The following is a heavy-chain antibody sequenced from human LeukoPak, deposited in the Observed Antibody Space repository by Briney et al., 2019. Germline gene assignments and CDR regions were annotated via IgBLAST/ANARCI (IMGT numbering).Heavy chain of an antibody. J-gene: IGHJ4*02. CDR3: ARERYFDY. CDR1: GVTFSTCA. Sequence: GGSLRLSCAASGVTFSTCAMSWVRQAPGKGLEWVSTISGGGRSTDYADSVKGQFTISRDNSKNTLYLQMNSLRAEDTAVYYCARERYFDYWGQGTLVTVSS. V-gene: IGHV3-23*01. CDR2: ISGGGRST.